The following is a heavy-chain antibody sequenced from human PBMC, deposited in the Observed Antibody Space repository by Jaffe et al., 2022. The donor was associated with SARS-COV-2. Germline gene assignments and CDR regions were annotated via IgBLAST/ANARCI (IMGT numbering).Heavy chain of an antibody. J-gene: IGHJ5*02. Sequence: EVQLLESGGGLVQPGGSLRLSCAASGFTFSNYAMSWVRQAPGKGLEWVSALSGSAGSTYYTDSVKGRFTISRDNSKNTLYLQMNSLRAEDTAVYYCAKLISMTVVPPGWFDPWGQGTLVTVSS. D-gene: IGHD3-22*01. CDR1: GFTFSNYA. V-gene: IGHV3-23*01. CDR3: AKLISMTVVPPGWFDP. CDR2: LSGSAGST.